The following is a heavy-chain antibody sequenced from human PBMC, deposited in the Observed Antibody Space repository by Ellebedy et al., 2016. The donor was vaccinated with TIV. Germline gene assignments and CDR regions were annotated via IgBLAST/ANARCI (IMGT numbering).Heavy chain of an antibody. V-gene: IGHV3-30*18. J-gene: IGHJ4*02. D-gene: IGHD6-19*01. Sequence: GESLKISCAASGFTFSSYGMHWVRQAPGKGLEWVAVISYDGSNKYYADSVKGRFTISRDNSKNTLYLQMNSLRAEDTAVYYCAKEHHPDSSGWGSFDYWGQGTLVTVSS. CDR2: ISYDGSNK. CDR3: AKEHHPDSSGWGSFDY. CDR1: GFTFSSYG.